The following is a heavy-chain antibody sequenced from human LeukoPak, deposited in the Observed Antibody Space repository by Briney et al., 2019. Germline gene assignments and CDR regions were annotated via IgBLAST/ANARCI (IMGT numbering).Heavy chain of an antibody. CDR2: IYSGGST. V-gene: IGHV3-53*01. CDR3: ARELGYCSGASCYFKYYGMDV. Sequence: GGSLRLSCAVSGFTVSSNYMSCVRQAPGKGLEWVSVIYSGGSTYYADSVKGRFTISRDNSKNTLYLQMNSLRAEDTAVYYCARELGYCSGASCYFKYYGMDVWGQGTTVTVFS. J-gene: IGHJ6*02. D-gene: IGHD2-15*01. CDR1: GFTVSSNY.